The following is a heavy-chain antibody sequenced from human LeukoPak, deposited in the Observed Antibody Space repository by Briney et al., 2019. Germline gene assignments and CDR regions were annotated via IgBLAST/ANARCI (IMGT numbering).Heavy chain of an antibody. J-gene: IGHJ4*02. V-gene: IGHV3-20*01. Sequence: GGSLRLSCAASGFTFDDYGMSWVRQAPGKGLEWVSGLNRNGDITDYADSVKGRFIISRDNAKNSLYLQMNSLRAEDTALYHCARKGVGGELGGFDYWGQGTLVTVSS. CDR1: GFTFDDYG. CDR3: ARKGVGGELGGFDY. D-gene: IGHD3-16*01. CDR2: LNRNGDIT.